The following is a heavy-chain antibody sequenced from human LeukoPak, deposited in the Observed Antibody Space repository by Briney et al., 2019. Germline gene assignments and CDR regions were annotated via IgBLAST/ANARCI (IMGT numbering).Heavy chain of an antibody. V-gene: IGHV3-9*01. CDR3: APRLWGIAAAGTGESDY. D-gene: IGHD6-13*01. J-gene: IGHJ4*02. CDR1: GFTFDDYA. Sequence: GGSLRLSCAASGFTFDDYAMHWVRQAPGKGLEWVSGISWNSNSIAYADSVKGRFTISRDNAKNSLYLHMNSLRAEDTALYYCAPRLWGIAAAGTGESDYWGQGTLVTVSS. CDR2: ISWNSNSI.